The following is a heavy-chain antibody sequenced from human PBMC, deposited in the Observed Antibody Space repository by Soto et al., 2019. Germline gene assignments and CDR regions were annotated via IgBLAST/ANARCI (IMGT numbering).Heavy chain of an antibody. CDR2: IIPIFGTT. CDR3: ARVSSSWYKDYFDY. D-gene: IGHD6-13*01. Sequence: QVQLVQSGAEVKKPGSSVKVSCKASGGTFSNYAISWVRQAPGQGLEWMGGIIPIFGTTNYAQRFKGRVTITADESTSTAYMELSSLRSEDTAVHYCARVSSSWYKDYFDYWGQGALVTVSS. V-gene: IGHV1-69*12. J-gene: IGHJ4*02. CDR1: GGTFSNYA.